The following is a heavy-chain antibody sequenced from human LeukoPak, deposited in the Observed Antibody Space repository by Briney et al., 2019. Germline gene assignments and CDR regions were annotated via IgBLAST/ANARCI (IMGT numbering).Heavy chain of an antibody. CDR2: LGGSGTYI. Sequence: GSLKLSCSTSGFPSNNYNKDWGRQGSGEGLGWVSSLGGSGTYIYYADSVKGRFTISRDNAKNSLYLHMSSLSPEDTAVYYCARVTSNGRNYYYYPMDVWGQGTTVTVSS. CDR1: GFPSNNYN. D-gene: IGHD6-19*01. V-gene: IGHV3-21*01. CDR3: ARVTSNGRNYYYYPMDV. J-gene: IGHJ6*02.